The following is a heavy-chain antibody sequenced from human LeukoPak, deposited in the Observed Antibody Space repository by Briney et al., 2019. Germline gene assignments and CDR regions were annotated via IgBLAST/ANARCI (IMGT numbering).Heavy chain of an antibody. CDR2: IIPIFGTA. Sequence: SVKVSCKASGGTFSSYAISWVRQAPGQGLEWMGGIIPIFGTANYAQKFQGRVTMTRDTSISTAYMELSRLRSDDTAVYYCARDRVKVGATTTDYWGQGTLVTVSS. J-gene: IGHJ4*02. D-gene: IGHD1-26*01. V-gene: IGHV1-69*05. CDR1: GGTFSSYA. CDR3: ARDRVKVGATTTDY.